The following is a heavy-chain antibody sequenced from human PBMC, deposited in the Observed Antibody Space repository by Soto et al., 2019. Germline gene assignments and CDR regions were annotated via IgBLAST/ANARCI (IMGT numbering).Heavy chain of an antibody. D-gene: IGHD2-15*01. J-gene: IGHJ5*02. CDR2: ISSSASHI. CDR3: ARGYTGYCSGGTCSWFDP. CDR1: GFSFSSYS. Sequence: EVQLVESGGGLVKPGGSLRLSCAASGFSFSSYSMNWVRQAPGKGLEWVSSISSSASHIYYADSVKGRFTISRDNAKKSLYLQMNSLRAEDRAFYYCARGYTGYCSGGTCSWFDPWGQGTLVTISS. V-gene: IGHV3-21*01.